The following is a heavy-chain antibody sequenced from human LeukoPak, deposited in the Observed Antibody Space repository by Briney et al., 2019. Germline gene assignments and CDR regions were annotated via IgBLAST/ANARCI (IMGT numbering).Heavy chain of an antibody. J-gene: IGHJ6*02. CDR2: ISSSSSYT. D-gene: IGHD4-11*01. CDR3: ARAPHYSNYGPYYYGMDV. CDR1: GFTFSDYY. Sequence: GGSLRLSCAASGFTFSDYYMSWIRQAPGKGLEWVSYISSSSSYTNYADTVKGRSTISRDNAKNSLYLQMNSLRAEDTAVYYCARAPHYSNYGPYYYGMDVWGQGTTVTVSS. V-gene: IGHV3-11*06.